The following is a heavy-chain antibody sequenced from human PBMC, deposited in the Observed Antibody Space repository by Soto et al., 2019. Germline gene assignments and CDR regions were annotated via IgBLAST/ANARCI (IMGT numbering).Heavy chain of an antibody. Sequence: PSETLSLTCTVSGGSISTYYWTWIRQPPGKGLEYIGYVYRSGSTDYNPSLRSRVTMSVDTSKNQFSLKLNSVTAADTAVYYCARLPYGGNFDYWGLGTLVTV. CDR1: GGSISTYY. CDR3: ARLPYGGNFDY. CDR2: VYRSGST. D-gene: IGHD4-17*01. V-gene: IGHV4-59*08. J-gene: IGHJ4*02.